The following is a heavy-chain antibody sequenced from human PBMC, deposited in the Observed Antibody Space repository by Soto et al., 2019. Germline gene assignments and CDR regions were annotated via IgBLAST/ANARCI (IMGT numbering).Heavy chain of an antibody. CDR1: GSSIGRFY. D-gene: IGHD6-6*01. V-gene: IGHV4-59*12. J-gene: IGHJ6*03. CDR2: IYASGSS. CDR3: ARVPSSPAFYYYMDV. Sequence: SGTLPVTCSVSGSSIGRFYWSWIRQSPGKGLEWIGYIYASGSSNYNPSLKSRVTMSMDTSKNQFSLMVTSVTAADTAVYYCARVPSSPAFYYYMDVWGKRTTVTVSS.